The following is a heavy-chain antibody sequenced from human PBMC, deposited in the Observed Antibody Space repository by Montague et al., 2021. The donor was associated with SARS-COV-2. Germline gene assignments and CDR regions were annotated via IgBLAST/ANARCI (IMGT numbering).Heavy chain of an antibody. V-gene: IGHV4-31*03. D-gene: IGHD2-2*01. CDR2: IYYSGST. J-gene: IGHJ4*02. CDR1: GGSISSGGYY. CDR3: ARTPAVYVVVVPAARGHFDY. Sequence: TLPLTCTVSGGSISSGGYYWSWIRQHPGEGLEWIGYIYYSGSTYYHPSLKSRVTISVDTSKNQFSLKLSSVTAADTAVYYCARTPAVYVVVVPAARGHFDYRGQGTLVTVSS.